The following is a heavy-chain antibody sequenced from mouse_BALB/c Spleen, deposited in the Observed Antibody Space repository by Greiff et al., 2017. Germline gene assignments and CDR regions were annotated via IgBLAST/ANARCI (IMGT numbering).Heavy chain of an antibody. CDR1: GFNIKDTY. CDR3: ARVEGFAY. Sequence: VQLQQSGAELVKPGASVKLSCTASGFNIKDTYMHWVKQRPEQGLEWIGRIDPANGNTKYDPKFQGTATITADTSSNTAYLQLSSLTSEDTAVYYCARVEGFAYWGQGTLVTVSA. V-gene: IGHV14-3*02. CDR2: IDPANGNT. J-gene: IGHJ3*01.